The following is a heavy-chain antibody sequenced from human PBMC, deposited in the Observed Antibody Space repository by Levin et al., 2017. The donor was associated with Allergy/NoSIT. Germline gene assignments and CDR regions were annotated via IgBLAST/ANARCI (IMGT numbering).Heavy chain of an antibody. V-gene: IGHV2-5*01. CDR3: AVCNYYDSGASYHYFDQ. Sequence: SGPTLVKPTQTLTLTCTFSGFSFSTIGVGVGWIRQPPGKALEWLAHIYWYGDVRYRTSLKSRLTVTQDTSKNQVVLTLTNADPVDTATYYCAVCNYYDSGASYHYFDQWGPGTLVTVSS. D-gene: IGHD3-10*01. J-gene: IGHJ4*02. CDR1: GFSFSTIGVG. CDR2: IYWYGDV.